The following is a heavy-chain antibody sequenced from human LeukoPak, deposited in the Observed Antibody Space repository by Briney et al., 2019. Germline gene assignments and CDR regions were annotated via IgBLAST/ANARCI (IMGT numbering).Heavy chain of an antibody. V-gene: IGHV3-11*01. CDR3: ARDRTEGYAFDI. Sequence: PGGSLRLSCAASGFTFSSDYMSWVRQAPGKGLEWVSYISSSGSTIYYADSVKGRFTISRDNAKNSLYLQMNSLRAEDTAVYYCARDRTEGYAFDIWGQGTMVTVSS. CDR1: GFTFSSDY. D-gene: IGHD2-8*02. J-gene: IGHJ3*02. CDR2: ISSSGSTI.